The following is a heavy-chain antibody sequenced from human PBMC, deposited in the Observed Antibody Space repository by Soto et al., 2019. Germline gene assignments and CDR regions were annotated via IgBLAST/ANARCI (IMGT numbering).Heavy chain of an antibody. J-gene: IGHJ3*01. CDR1: GFTFNNYA. CDR2: ISATGGRT. Sequence: AGGSLRLSCAASGFTFNNYAMSWVRQAPGKGLEWVSGISATGGRTFYADSVKGRFTVSRDFSTNTLSLQMDSLRVEDTAVYFCAKDQSGDYVGGFEFWGPGTMVTV. D-gene: IGHD4-17*01. CDR3: AKDQSGDYVGGFEF. V-gene: IGHV3-23*01.